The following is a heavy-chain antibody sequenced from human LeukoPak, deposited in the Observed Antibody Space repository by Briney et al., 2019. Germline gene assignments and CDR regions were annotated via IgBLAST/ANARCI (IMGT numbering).Heavy chain of an antibody. CDR1: GGSISSYY. V-gene: IGHV4-59*01. CDR3: ARVGSGRYFDN. D-gene: IGHD3-10*01. J-gene: IGHJ4*02. Sequence: SETLSLTCTVSGGSISSYYWTWIRQPPGKGLEWIGYICYSGSTNYNPSLKSRVTILVDTSKNQFSLKLSSVTAADTAVYYCARVGSGRYFDNWGQGTLVTVSS. CDR2: ICYSGST.